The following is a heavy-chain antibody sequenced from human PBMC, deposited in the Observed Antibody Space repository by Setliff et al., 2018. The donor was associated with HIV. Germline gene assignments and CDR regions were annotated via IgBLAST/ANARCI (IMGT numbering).Heavy chain of an antibody. CDR3: VTSSSWSSRLNF. Sequence: SETLSLTCTVSGGSLSGHYWTWIRQPPGEGLEWIGEINHSGKTNYNPSLKSRVTISVDTSKNQFSLKLTSVTAADTAVYYCVTSSSWSSRLNFWGPGMLVTVSS. V-gene: IGHV4-34*01. D-gene: IGHD2-2*01. J-gene: IGHJ4*02. CDR1: GGSLSGHY. CDR2: INHSGKT.